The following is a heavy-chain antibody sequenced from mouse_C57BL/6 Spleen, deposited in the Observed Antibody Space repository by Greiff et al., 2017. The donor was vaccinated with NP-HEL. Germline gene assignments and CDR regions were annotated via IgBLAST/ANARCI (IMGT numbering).Heavy chain of an antibody. Sequence: QVQLQQPGAELVKPGASVKLSCKASGYTFTSYWMQWVKQRPGQGLEWIGEIDPSDSYTNYNQKFKGKATLTVDTSSSTAYMQLSGLTSEDSAVYYCASYSNYRAYWGQGTLVTVSA. D-gene: IGHD2-5*01. J-gene: IGHJ3*01. CDR3: ASYSNYRAY. CDR2: IDPSDSYT. V-gene: IGHV1-50*01. CDR1: GYTFTSYW.